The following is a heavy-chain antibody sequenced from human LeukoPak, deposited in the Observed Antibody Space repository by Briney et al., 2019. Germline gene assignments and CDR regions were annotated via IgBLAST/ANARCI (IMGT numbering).Heavy chain of an antibody. CDR3: AREGGSGYYYDAFDI. CDR2: IYYSGST. J-gene: IGHJ3*02. D-gene: IGHD3-22*01. V-gene: IGHV4-59*01. CDR1: GGSISSYY. Sequence: SETLSLTCTVSGGSISSYYWSRIRQPPGKGLEWIGYIYYSGSTNYNPSLKSRVTISVDTSKNQFSLKLSSVTAADTAVYYCAREGGSGYYYDAFDIWGQGTMVTVSS.